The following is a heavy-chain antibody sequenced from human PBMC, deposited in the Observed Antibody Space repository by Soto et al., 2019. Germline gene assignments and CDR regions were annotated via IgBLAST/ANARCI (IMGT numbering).Heavy chain of an antibody. CDR1: GASVNGYY. CDR3: VTRITVFGLLIPPFDP. CDR2: INHTGVT. J-gene: IGHJ5*02. D-gene: IGHD3-3*01. Sequence: SETLSLTCAVHGASVNGYYCNWIPQPPGKGLGWIEEINHTGVTHYTRSLKRPVTMSLETSKNQRSLSLRSVTAPDTGICYCVTRITVFGLLIPPFDPWGQGTQVTVSS. V-gene: IGHV4-34*01.